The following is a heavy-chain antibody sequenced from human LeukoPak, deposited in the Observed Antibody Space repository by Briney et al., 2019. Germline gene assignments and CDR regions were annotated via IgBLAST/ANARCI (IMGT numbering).Heavy chain of an antibody. V-gene: IGHV4-39*07. Sequence: SETLSLTCTVSGGSISSSSYYWGWIRQPPGKGLEWIGSIYYSGSTYYNPSLKSRVTISVDTSKNQFSLKLSSVTAADTAVYYCARAYSSGWYFDYWGQGTLVTVSS. J-gene: IGHJ4*02. D-gene: IGHD6-19*01. CDR2: IYYSGST. CDR3: ARAYSSGWYFDY. CDR1: GGSISSSSYY.